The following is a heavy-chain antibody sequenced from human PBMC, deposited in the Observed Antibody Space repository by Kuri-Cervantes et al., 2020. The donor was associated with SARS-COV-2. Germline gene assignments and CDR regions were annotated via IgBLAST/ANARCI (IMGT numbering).Heavy chain of an antibody. J-gene: IGHJ3*02. CDR2: IYYSGST. D-gene: IGHD2-2*01. V-gene: IGHV4-59*08. Sequence: SETLSLTCTVSGGSISSHYWSWIRQPPGKGLEWIGYIYYSGSTNYNPSLKSRVTISVDTSKNQFSLKLSSVTAADTAVYYCAGNIVVVPAAIGNDAFDIWGQGTMVTVSS. CDR1: GGSISSHY. CDR3: AGNIVVVPAAIGNDAFDI.